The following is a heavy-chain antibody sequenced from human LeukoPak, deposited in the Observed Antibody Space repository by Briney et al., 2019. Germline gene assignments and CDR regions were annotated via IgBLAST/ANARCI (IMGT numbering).Heavy chain of an antibody. CDR1: GGSISSSSYY. Sequence: SETLSLTCTVSGGSISSSSYYWGWIRQPPGKGLEWIGSIYYSGSTYYNPSLKSRVTISVDTSKNQFSLKLSSVTAADTAVYYRASLVFRGLGLSIVDFGGNSDYWGQGTLVTVSS. CDR3: ASLVFRGLGLSIVDFGGNSDY. V-gene: IGHV4-39*01. CDR2: IYYSGST. J-gene: IGHJ4*02. D-gene: IGHD4-23*01.